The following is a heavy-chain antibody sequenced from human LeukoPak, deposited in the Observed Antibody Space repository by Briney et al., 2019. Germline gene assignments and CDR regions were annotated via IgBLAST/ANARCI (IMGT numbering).Heavy chain of an antibody. D-gene: IGHD2-15*01. J-gene: IGHJ4*02. CDR2: ISGSGGST. CDR1: GFTFSSYA. V-gene: IGHV3-23*01. Sequence: GSLRLSCAASGFTFSSYAMSWVRQAPGKGLEWVSAISGSGGSTYYADSVKGRFTISRDNSKNTLYLQINSLRAEDTAVYYCASTQRGDYFDYWGQGTLVTVSS. CDR3: ASTQRGDYFDY.